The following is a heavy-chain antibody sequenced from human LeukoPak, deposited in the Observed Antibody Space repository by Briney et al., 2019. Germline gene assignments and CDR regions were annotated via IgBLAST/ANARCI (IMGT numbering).Heavy chain of an antibody. CDR1: GFTFSSYA. D-gene: IGHD6-19*01. V-gene: IGHV3-30*18. J-gene: IGHJ4*02. CDR2: ISYDGSKK. CDR3: AKNSPPGIAVASPFDY. Sequence: PGGSLRLSCAASGFTFSSYAMHWVRQAPGKGLEWVSVISYDGSKKYYADSVKGRFTISRDNSKNTLYLQMNSLRAEDTAVYYCAKNSPPGIAVASPFDYWGQGTLVTVSS.